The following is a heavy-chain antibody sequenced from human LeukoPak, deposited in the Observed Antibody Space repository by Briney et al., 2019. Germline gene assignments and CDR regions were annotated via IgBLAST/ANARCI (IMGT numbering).Heavy chain of an antibody. J-gene: IGHJ4*02. CDR1: GGSISSGGYY. Sequence: SQTLSLTRTVSGGSISSGGYYWSWIRQHPGKGLEWIGYIYYSGSTYYNPSLKSRLTISVDTSKNQFSLKLSSVTAADTAVYYCARGGGGGYYFDYWGQGTLVTVSS. CDR2: IYYSGST. D-gene: IGHD2-15*01. V-gene: IGHV4-31*03. CDR3: ARGGGGGYYFDY.